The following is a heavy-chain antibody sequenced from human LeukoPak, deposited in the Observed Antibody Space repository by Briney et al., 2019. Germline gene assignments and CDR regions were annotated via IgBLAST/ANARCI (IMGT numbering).Heavy chain of an antibody. CDR3: ARSLGYCSSTSCYTSENFGY. J-gene: IGHJ4*02. CDR1: GGSISSGGYY. Sequence: SETLSLTCTVSGGSISSGGYYWSWIRQHPGRGLEWIGYIYYSGSTYYNPSLKSRVTISVDTSKNQFSLKLSSVTAADTAVYYCARSLGYCSSTSCYTSENFGYWGQGTLVTVSS. D-gene: IGHD2-2*02. V-gene: IGHV4-31*03. CDR2: IYYSGST.